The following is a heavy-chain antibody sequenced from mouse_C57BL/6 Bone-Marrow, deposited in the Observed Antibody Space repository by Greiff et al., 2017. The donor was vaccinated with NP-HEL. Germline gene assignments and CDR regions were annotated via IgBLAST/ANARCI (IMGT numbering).Heavy chain of an antibody. V-gene: IGHV1-72*01. CDR1: GYTFTSYW. CDR2: IDPNSGGT. J-gene: IGHJ2*01. D-gene: IGHD1-1*01. CDR3: ASKKRRLITTVVADFDY. Sequence: QVQLQQPGAELVKPGASVKLSCKASGYTFTSYWMHWVKQRPGRGLEWIGRIDPNSGGTKYNEKFKSKATLTVDKPSSTAYMQLSSLTSEDSAVYYCASKKRRLITTVVADFDYWGQGTTLTVSS.